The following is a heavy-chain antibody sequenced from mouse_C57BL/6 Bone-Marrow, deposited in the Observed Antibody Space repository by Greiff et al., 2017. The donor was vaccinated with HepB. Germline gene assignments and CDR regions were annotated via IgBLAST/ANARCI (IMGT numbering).Heavy chain of an antibody. J-gene: IGHJ4*01. CDR2: IYPGSGNT. D-gene: IGHD1-1*01. V-gene: IGHV1-66*01. Sequence: QVQLKESGPELVKPGASVKISCKASGYSFTSYYIHWVKQRPGQGLEWIGWIYPGSGNTKYNEKFEGKATLTADTSSSTAYMQLSSLTSEDSAVYYCAKEYYGSYYAMDYWGQGTSVTVSS. CDR3: AKEYYGSYYAMDY. CDR1: GYSFTSYY.